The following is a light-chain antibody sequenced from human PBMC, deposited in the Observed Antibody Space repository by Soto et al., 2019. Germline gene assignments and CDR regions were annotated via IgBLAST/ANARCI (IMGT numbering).Light chain of an antibody. Sequence: EIVLTQSPATLSLSPGERATLSCRASQSVGSYFAWYQQKPDQAPRLLIYDAFSRATGIPARFSGSGSGTDVTLTISSLEPEDFAVYFCQQRSSLPLTFGGGTMVEIK. CDR3: QQRSSLPLT. V-gene: IGKV3-11*01. J-gene: IGKJ4*01. CDR2: DAF. CDR1: QSVGSY.